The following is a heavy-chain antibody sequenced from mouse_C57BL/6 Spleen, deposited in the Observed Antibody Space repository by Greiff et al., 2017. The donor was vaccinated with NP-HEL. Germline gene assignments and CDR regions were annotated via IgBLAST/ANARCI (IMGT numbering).Heavy chain of an antibody. J-gene: IGHJ1*03. V-gene: IGHV5-9-1*02. Sequence: EVQVVESGEGLVKPGGSLKLSCAASGFTFSSYAMSWVRQTPEKRLEWVAYISSGGDYIYYADTVKGRFTISRDNARNTLYLQMSSLKSEDTAMYYCTRDSSRNWYFDVWGTGTTVTVSS. D-gene: IGHD1-1*01. CDR2: ISSGGDYI. CDR3: TRDSSRNWYFDV. CDR1: GFTFSSYA.